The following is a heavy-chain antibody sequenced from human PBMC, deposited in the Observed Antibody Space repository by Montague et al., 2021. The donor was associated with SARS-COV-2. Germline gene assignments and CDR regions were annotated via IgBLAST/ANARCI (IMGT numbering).Heavy chain of an antibody. CDR2: VYYSGYT. Sequence: SETLSLTCTVSGDSVSSSEHYWGWIRQPPGKGLEWLGIVYYSGYTYYNPSVKGRVTISIDASKNQFSLKLNSLTATDTAIYHCARRRLREDYLDSWGQGSLVIVSS. J-gene: IGHJ4*02. CDR3: ARRRLREDYLDS. V-gene: IGHV4-39*01. CDR1: GDSVSSSEHY. D-gene: IGHD4-17*01.